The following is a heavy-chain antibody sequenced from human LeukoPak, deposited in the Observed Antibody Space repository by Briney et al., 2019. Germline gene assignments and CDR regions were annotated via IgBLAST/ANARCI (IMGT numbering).Heavy chain of an antibody. CDR3: ARDRRYYYGSGTSYGWFDP. D-gene: IGHD3-10*01. CDR2: IYYSGST. V-gene: IGHV4-39*07. J-gene: IGHJ5*02. Sequence: RASETLSLTCTISGGSISSSSYYWGWLRQPPGKGLEWIGSIYYSGSTYYNPSLKSRVTISVDTSKNQFSLKLSSVTAADTAVYYCARDRRYYYGSGTSYGWFDPWGQGTLVTVSS. CDR1: GGSISSSSYY.